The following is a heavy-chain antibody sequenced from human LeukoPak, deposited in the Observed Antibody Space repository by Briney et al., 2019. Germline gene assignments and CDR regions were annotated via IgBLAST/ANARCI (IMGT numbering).Heavy chain of an antibody. V-gene: IGHV1-18*01. CDR1: GYTFTRYG. D-gene: IGHD3-9*01. CDR2: ISGYSGKT. J-gene: IGHJ4*02. CDR3: ARSHLPLRYLDWLARFYFDY. Sequence: ASVKVSCKASGYTFTRYGISWVRQAPGQGLEWMGWISGYSGKTNYAQKLQGRVTMTTDTSTSTAYMELRSLRSDDTAVYYCARSHLPLRYLDWLARFYFDYWGQGTLVTVSS.